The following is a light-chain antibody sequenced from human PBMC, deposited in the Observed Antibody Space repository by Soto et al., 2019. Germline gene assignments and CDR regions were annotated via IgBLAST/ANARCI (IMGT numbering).Light chain of an antibody. CDR2: KGS. J-gene: IGKJ1*01. CDR3: QQYAARSPWT. Sequence: DVQMTQSPSTLSASVGDKVTITCRASQSLPSTWWAWFQQRPGKAPNVRIYKGSALASGVSSRFSGSGSGTEFTLTISSLQPDDFATYFCQQYAARSPWTFGQGTRV. CDR1: QSLPSTW. V-gene: IGKV1-5*03.